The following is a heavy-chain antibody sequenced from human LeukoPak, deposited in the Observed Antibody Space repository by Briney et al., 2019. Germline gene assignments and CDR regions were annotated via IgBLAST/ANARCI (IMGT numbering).Heavy chain of an antibody. CDR1: GGSFSGYY. J-gene: IGHJ6*02. CDR3: ARASYYYYGMDV. Sequence: SETLSLTCAVYGGSFSGYYWSWVRQPPGKGLEWIGEINHSGSTNYNPSLKSRVTISVDTSKNQFSLKLSSVTAADTAVYYCARASYYYYGMDVWGQGTTVTVSS. V-gene: IGHV4-34*01. CDR2: INHSGST.